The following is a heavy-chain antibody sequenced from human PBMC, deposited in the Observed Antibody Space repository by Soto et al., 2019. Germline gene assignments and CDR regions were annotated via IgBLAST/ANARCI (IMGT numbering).Heavy chain of an antibody. CDR3: ARIGQQWLVPDY. CDR1: GYTFTSYD. V-gene: IGHV1-8*01. CDR2: MNPNSGNT. Sequence: ASVKVSCKASGYTFTSYDINWVRQATGQGLEWMGWMNPNSGNTGYAQKFQGRVTMTRNTSISTAYMELSSLRSEDTAVYYCARIGQQWLVPDYWGQGTLVTVSS. D-gene: IGHD6-19*01. J-gene: IGHJ4*02.